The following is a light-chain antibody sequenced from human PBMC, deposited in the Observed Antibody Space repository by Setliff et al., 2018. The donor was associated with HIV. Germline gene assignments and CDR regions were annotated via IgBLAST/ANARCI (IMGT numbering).Light chain of an antibody. CDR2: YDD. CDR1: SSNIGDNA. V-gene: IGLV1-36*01. CDR3: AAWDDTLNGRV. J-gene: IGLJ3*02. Sequence: PSVSEAPRQRVTISCSGSSSNIGDNAVNWYQQLPGKAPRLLIYYDDLLPSGVSDRFSGSKSGTSASLAISGLQSEDEADYYCAAWDDTLNGRVFGGGT.